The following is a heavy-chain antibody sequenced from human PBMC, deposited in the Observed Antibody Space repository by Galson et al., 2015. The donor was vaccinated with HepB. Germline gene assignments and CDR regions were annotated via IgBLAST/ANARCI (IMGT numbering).Heavy chain of an antibody. CDR3: AKDGFVYTVTTEFNPGSFDY. Sequence: LRLSCAASGFTFSSYGMHWVRRAPGKGLEWVAVISYDGSNKYYADSVKGRFTISRDNSKNTLYLQMNSLRAEDTAVYYCAKDGFVYTVTTEFNPGSFDYWGQGTLVTVSS. CDR2: ISYDGSNK. CDR1: GFTFSSYG. V-gene: IGHV3-30*18. J-gene: IGHJ4*02. D-gene: IGHD4-17*01.